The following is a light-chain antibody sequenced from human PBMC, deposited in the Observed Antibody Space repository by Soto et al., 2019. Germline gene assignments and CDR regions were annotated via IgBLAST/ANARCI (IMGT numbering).Light chain of an antibody. Sequence: QPVLTQPPSASGTPGQRVTISCSGSSSNIGSNTVNWYQQLPGTAPKLLIYNNNQRPSGVPDRFSGSKSGTSASLAISGLQSEDEADYYCAAWDDSLNGHGVFGGGTKLTVL. V-gene: IGLV1-44*01. J-gene: IGLJ3*02. CDR2: NNN. CDR1: SSNIGSNT. CDR3: AAWDDSLNGHGV.